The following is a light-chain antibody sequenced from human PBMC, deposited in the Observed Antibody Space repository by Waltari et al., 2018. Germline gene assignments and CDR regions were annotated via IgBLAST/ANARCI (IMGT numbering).Light chain of an antibody. Sequence: DIQMTQSPSSLAASVGDSVTITCQASQDITIYLNWYQQKPGKAPKLLIYEKSKLETGVPSRFSGSGSGTHFTFTISSLQPEDIATYYCQVSFHFPLTFGGGTKLEIK. J-gene: IGKJ4*01. CDR2: EKS. V-gene: IGKV1-33*01. CDR1: QDITIY. CDR3: QVSFHFPLT.